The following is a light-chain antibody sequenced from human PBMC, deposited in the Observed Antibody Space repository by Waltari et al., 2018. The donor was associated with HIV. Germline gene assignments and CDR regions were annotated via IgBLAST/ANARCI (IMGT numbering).Light chain of an antibody. CDR2: EVT. V-gene: IGLV2-23*02. CDR1: SSNVGSDDL. J-gene: IGLJ1*01. Sequence: SALTQPASVSGSPGQSITIPCTGTSSNVGSDDLVSRYQQHPGEAPKLIIYEVTKRPSGFSNRFSGSKSGNTASLTISGLQAEDEADYYCCSCPRSGIRYVFGTGTKVTVL. CDR3: CSCPRSGIRYV.